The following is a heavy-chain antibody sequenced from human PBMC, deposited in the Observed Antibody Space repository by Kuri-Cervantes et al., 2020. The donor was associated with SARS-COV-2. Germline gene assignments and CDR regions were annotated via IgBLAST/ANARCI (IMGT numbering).Heavy chain of an antibody. Sequence: GGSLRLSCAASGFSFRSYAMHWVRQAPGKGLEWVAVISYDGSNKYYADYVKGRFTISRDNSKNTLYLQMNSLRAEDTAVYYCHLEVVPAATPGYMDVWGKGTTVTVSS. V-gene: IGHV3-30-3*01. CDR3: HLEVVPAATPGYMDV. J-gene: IGHJ6*03. CDR2: ISYDGSNK. CDR1: GFSFRSYA. D-gene: IGHD2-2*01.